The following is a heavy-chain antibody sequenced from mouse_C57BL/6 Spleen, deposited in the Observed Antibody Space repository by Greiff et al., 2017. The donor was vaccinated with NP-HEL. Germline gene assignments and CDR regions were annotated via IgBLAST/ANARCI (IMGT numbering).Heavy chain of an antibody. CDR1: GYSITSGYY. D-gene: IGHD1-1*01. J-gene: IGHJ3*01. V-gene: IGHV3-6*01. CDR2: ISYDGSN. Sequence: VQLKESGPGLVKPSQSLSLTCSVTGYSITSGYYWNWIRQFPGNKLEWMGYISYDGSNNYNPSLKNRISITRDTSKNQFFLKLNSVTTEDTATYYCARDHYYGSSPAWFAYWGQGTLVTVSA. CDR3: ARDHYYGSSPAWFAY.